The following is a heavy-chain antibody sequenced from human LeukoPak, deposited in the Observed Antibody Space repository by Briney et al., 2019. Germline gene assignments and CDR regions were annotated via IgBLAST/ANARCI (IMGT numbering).Heavy chain of an antibody. CDR3: ARESFEEPGTMDH. V-gene: IGHV4-39*07. CDR2: IYYSGST. Sequence: PSETLSLTCTVSGGSISSSSYSWGWIRQPPGKGLEWIGSIYYSGSTYYNPSLKSRVTISVDTSKNQFSLKLSSVTAADTAVYYCARESFEEPGTMDHWGQGTLVSVSS. CDR1: GGSISSSSYS. D-gene: IGHD4/OR15-4a*01. J-gene: IGHJ4*02.